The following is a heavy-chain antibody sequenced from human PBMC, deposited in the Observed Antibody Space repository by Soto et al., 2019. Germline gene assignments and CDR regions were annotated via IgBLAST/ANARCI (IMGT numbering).Heavy chain of an antibody. Sequence: GASVKVSCKASGFTFTSSAFQWVRQARGQRLEWIGWIAVGSGYTNYAQRFQDRVTLTRDMSTATTYMELSRLTSEDTAIYYCAADATAWQQMVPSDYWGQGTLVTV. CDR2: IAVGSGYT. CDR1: GFTFTSSA. D-gene: IGHD2-8*01. V-gene: IGHV1-58*01. J-gene: IGHJ4*02. CDR3: AADATAWQQMVPSDY.